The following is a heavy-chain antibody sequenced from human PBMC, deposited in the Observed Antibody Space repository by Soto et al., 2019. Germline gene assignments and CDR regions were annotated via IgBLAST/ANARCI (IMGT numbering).Heavy chain of an antibody. D-gene: IGHD1-1*01. V-gene: IGHV4-39*01. Sequence: PSETLSLTCNVSGGSNISYYCGWIRHPPGKGLEWIGSIYYSGSTYYNPSLKSRVTISVDTSKNQFSLKLSSVTAADTAVYYCARTNWNDVYYYGMDVWGQGTTVTVSS. CDR3: ARTNWNDVYYYGMDV. J-gene: IGHJ6*02. CDR1: GGSNISYY. CDR2: IYYSGST.